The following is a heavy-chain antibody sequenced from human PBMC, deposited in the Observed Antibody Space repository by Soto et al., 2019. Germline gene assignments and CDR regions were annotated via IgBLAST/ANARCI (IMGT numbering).Heavy chain of an antibody. CDR2: IYPGDSDT. Sequence: PRKGLEWMGIIYPGDSDTRYIPSFQGQVTISADKSISTAYLQWSSLKASDTAMYYCATTHRRGSWQPCHYWGQGTLVTVFS. CDR3: ATTHRRGSWQPCHY. J-gene: IGHJ4*02. D-gene: IGHD6-13*01. V-gene: IGHV5-51*01.